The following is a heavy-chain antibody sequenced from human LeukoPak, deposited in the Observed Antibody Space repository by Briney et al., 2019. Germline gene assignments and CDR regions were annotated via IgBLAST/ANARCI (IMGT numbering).Heavy chain of an antibody. Sequence: SETLSLTCTVSGGSISSGGYYWSWIRQHPGKGLEWFGYIYYSGSTYYNPSLKSRVTISVDTSKNQFSLKLSSVTAADTAVYYCARDPTDYGDYYYYGMDVWGQGTTVTVSS. J-gene: IGHJ6*02. CDR3: ARDPTDYGDYYYYGMDV. V-gene: IGHV4-31*03. D-gene: IGHD4-17*01. CDR1: GGSISSGGYY. CDR2: IYYSGST.